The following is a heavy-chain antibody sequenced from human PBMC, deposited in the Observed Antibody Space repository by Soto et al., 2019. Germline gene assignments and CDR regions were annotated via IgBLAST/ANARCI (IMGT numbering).Heavy chain of an antibody. J-gene: IGHJ4*02. V-gene: IGHV4-39*01. CDR3: ARQEYSSSFVDY. Sequence: SETLSLTCTVSGGSISSSSYYWGWIRQPPGKGLEWIGSIYYSGSTYYNPSLKSRVTISVDTPKNQFSLMLSSVTAADTAVYYCARQEYSSSFVDYWGQGTLVTVSS. CDR1: GGSISSSSYY. D-gene: IGHD6-6*01. CDR2: IYYSGST.